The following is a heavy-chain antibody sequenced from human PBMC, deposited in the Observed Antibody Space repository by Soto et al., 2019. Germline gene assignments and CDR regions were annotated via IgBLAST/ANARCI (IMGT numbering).Heavy chain of an antibody. V-gene: IGHV6-1*01. D-gene: IGHD6-25*01. CDR1: GDSVSSNSAA. CDR3: ARNSHIGSESSGGFYFDY. CDR2: TYYRSKWYN. Sequence: TLSLTCAISGDSVSSNSAAWNWIRQSPSRGLEWLGRTYYRSKWYNDYAVSVKSRITINPDTSRNQFSLQLNSVTPEDTAVYYCARNSHIGSESSGGFYFDYWGQGTLVTVS. J-gene: IGHJ4*02.